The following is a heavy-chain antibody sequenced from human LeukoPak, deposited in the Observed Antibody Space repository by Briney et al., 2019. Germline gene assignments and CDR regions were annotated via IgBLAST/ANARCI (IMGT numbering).Heavy chain of an antibody. D-gene: IGHD4-17*01. CDR2: ITNSGSYI. CDR1: GFTFSRYW. J-gene: IGHJ4*02. V-gene: IGHV3-21*01. Sequence: GGSVRLSCAASGFTFSRYWMYWVRQAPGKGLEWVSSITNSGSYIYYANSVKGRFTISRDNAKNSLYLQMNSLRAEDTAVYYCAREPTVTTWGYWGQGTLVTVSS. CDR3: AREPTVTTWGY.